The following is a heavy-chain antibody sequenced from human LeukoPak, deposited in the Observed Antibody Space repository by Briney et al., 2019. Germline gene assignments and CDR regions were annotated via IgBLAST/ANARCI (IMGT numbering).Heavy chain of an antibody. D-gene: IGHD6-13*01. CDR1: GGSISSSSYY. CDR3: ARGRGIAAARGVRP. Sequence: SETLSLTCTVSGGSISSSSYYWGWIRQPPGKGLEWIGSIYYSGSTYYNPSLKSRVTISVDTSKSQFSLKLSSVTAADTAVYYCARGRGIAAARGVRPWGQGTLVTVSS. V-gene: IGHV4-39*07. CDR2: IYYSGST. J-gene: IGHJ5*02.